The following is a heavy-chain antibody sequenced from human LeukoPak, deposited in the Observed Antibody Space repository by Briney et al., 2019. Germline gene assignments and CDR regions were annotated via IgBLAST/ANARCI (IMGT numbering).Heavy chain of an antibody. CDR1: GGSFSGYY. D-gene: IGHD3-22*01. V-gene: IGHV4-34*01. J-gene: IGHJ4*02. Sequence: SETLSLTCAVYGGSFSGYYRSWIRQPPGKGLEWIGEINHSGSTNYNPSLKSRVTISVDTSKNQFSLKLSSVTAADTAVYYCARDSSGYFPDYWGQGTLVTVSS. CDR3: ARDSSGYFPDY. CDR2: INHSGST.